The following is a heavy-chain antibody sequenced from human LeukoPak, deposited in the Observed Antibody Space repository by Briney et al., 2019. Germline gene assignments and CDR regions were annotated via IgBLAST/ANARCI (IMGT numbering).Heavy chain of an antibody. CDR2: ISSSGSTI. J-gene: IGHJ4*02. V-gene: IGHV3-48*03. CDR3: ARDMWYSSSWYGGYFDY. CDR1: GFTFSSYE. Sequence: PGGSLRLSCAASGFTFSSYEMNWVRQAPGKGLEWVSYISSSGSTIYYADSVKGRFTISRDNSKNTLYLQMNSLRAEDTAVYYCARDMWYSSSWYGGYFDYWGQGTLVTVSS. D-gene: IGHD6-13*01.